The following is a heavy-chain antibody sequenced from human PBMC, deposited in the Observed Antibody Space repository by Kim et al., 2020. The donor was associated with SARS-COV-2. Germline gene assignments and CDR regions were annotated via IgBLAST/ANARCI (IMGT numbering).Heavy chain of an antibody. CDR1: GGSFSGYY. V-gene: IGHV4-34*01. Sequence: SETLSLTCAVYGGSFSGYYWSWIRQPPGKGLEWIGEINHSGSTNYNPSLKSRVTISVDTSKNQFSLKLSSVTAADTAVYYCARAPLWRAAPGGAAGTLDYYYYGMDVWGQGTTVTVSS. CDR3: ARAPLWRAAPGGAAGTLDYYYYGMDV. D-gene: IGHD6-13*01. CDR2: INHSGST. J-gene: IGHJ6*02.